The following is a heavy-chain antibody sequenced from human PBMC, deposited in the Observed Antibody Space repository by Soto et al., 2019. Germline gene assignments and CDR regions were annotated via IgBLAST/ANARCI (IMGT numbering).Heavy chain of an antibody. V-gene: IGHV3-21*01. Sequence: EVQLVESGGGLVKPGGSLRLSCAASGFTFSSYSMNCVRQAPGKGLEWVSSISSSSSYIYYADSVKGRFTISRDNAKNSLYLQMNSLRAEDTAVYYCARVNIQLWLPYYFDYWGQGTLVTVSS. CDR2: ISSSSSYI. CDR3: ARVNIQLWLPYYFDY. D-gene: IGHD5-18*01. J-gene: IGHJ4*02. CDR1: GFTFSSYS.